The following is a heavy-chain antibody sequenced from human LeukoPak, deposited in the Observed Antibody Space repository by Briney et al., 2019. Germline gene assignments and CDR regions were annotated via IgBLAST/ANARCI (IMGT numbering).Heavy chain of an antibody. D-gene: IGHD4-17*01. Sequence: GGSLRLSCAASGFTFFESAMSWVRQAPGKGLEWVAGISASGGVTYYTDSVKGRFTISRDTSKSTVYLQMHSLRVDDAAVYFCAKGGIYGDCGAFWGQGTLVAVSS. V-gene: IGHV3-23*01. J-gene: IGHJ4*02. CDR1: GFTFFESA. CDR2: ISASGGVT. CDR3: AKGGIYGDCGAF.